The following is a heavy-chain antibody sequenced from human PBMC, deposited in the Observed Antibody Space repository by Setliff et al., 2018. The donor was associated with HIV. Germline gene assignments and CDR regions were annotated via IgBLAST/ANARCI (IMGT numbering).Heavy chain of an antibody. Sequence: SETLSLTCTVSGGSISSHYWSWIRQPPGRGLEWIGSIYYSGSTNYNPSLKSRVTISVDTSKNQFSLKLSSVTAADTAVYYCAREVEEVEMATIGLDYWGQGTLVTVSS. CDR3: AREVEEVEMATIGLDY. CDR1: GGSISSHY. D-gene: IGHD5-12*01. J-gene: IGHJ4*02. V-gene: IGHV4-59*11. CDR2: IYYSGST.